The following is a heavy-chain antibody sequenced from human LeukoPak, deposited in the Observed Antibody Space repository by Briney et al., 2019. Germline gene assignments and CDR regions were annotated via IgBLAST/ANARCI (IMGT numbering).Heavy chain of an antibody. CDR1: GFTFSGSA. D-gene: IGHD5-24*01. V-gene: IGHV3-73*01. CDR2: IRSKANNYAT. J-gene: IGHJ4*02. CDR3: TRSRDGYNIDY. Sequence: GGSLKLSCAASGFTFSGSAMHRVRQASGKGLEWVGHIRSKANNYATTYAASVRGRFTISRDDSKNTTYLQMNSPKTEDTAVYYCTRSRDGYNIDYWGQGTLVTVSS.